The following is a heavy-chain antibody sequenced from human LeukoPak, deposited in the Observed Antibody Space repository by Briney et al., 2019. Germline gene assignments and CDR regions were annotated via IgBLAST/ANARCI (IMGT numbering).Heavy chain of an antibody. V-gene: IGHV3-48*01. CDR2: ISSSSSTI. CDR3: AKGISGSFINLGDY. D-gene: IGHD1-26*01. Sequence: GGSLRLSCAASGFIFSSYSMNWVRQAPGKGLEWVSYISSSSSTIYYADSVKGRFTISRDNSKNTLYLQMNSLRAEDTAVYFCAKGISGSFINLGDYWGQGTLVTVSS. J-gene: IGHJ4*02. CDR1: GFIFSSYS.